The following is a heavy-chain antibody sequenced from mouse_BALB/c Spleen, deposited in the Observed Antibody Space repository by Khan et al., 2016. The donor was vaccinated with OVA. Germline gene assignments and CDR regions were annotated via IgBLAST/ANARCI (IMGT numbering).Heavy chain of an antibody. CDR2: ISYSGST. D-gene: IGHD2-4*01. CDR1: GDSITSGY. Sequence: EVQLQESGPSLVKPSQTLSLTYSVTGDSITSGYWNWIRKFPGNKLEYMGYISYSGSTYYNPSLKSRISITRDTSKNQYYLQLNSVTTEDTATYYCARYDYDYDGAFAYWGQGTLVTVSA. J-gene: IGHJ3*01. V-gene: IGHV3-8*02. CDR3: ARYDYDYDGAFAY.